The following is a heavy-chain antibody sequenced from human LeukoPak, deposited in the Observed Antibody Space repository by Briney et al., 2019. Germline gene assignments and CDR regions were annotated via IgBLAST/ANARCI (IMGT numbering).Heavy chain of an antibody. CDR2: INHSGST. V-gene: IGHV4-34*01. CDR1: GGSFSGYY. CDR3: ARHPEVLVGATDPSRNYYMDV. Sequence: SETLSLTCAVYGGSFSGYYWSWIRQPPGKGLEWIGEINHSGSTNYNPSLKSRVTISVDTSKNQFSLKLSSVTAADTAVYYCARHPEVLVGATDPSRNYYMDVWGKGTTVTVSS. D-gene: IGHD1-26*01. J-gene: IGHJ6*03.